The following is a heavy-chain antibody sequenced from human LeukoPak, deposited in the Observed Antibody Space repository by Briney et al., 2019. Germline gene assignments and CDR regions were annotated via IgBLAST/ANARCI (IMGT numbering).Heavy chain of an antibody. CDR3: ARDGGWVLVTEIEY. V-gene: IGHV4-59*12. Sequence: SETLSLTCTVSGGSISSYYWSWIRQPPGKGLEWIGYIYYRGSTNYNPSLKSRVTISIDTSKNQFSLKLSSVTAADTAVYYCARDGGWVLVTEIEYWGQGILVTVSS. CDR2: IYYRGST. J-gene: IGHJ4*02. D-gene: IGHD5-18*01. CDR1: GGSISSYY.